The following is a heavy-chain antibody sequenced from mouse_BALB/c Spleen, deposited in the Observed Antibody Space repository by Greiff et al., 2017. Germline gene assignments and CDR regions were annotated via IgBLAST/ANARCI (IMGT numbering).Heavy chain of an antibody. J-gene: IGHJ2*01. CDR2: IWTGGGT. D-gene: IGHD1-1*01. CDR1: GFSLTSYD. Sequence: VKLMESGPGLVAPSQSLSITCTVSGFSLTSYDISWIRQPPGKGLEWLGVIWTGGGTNYNSAFMSRLSISKDNSKSQVFLKMNSLQTDDTAIYYCVRAYYYGLDYWGQGTTLTVSS. V-gene: IGHV2-9-2*01. CDR3: VRAYYYGLDY.